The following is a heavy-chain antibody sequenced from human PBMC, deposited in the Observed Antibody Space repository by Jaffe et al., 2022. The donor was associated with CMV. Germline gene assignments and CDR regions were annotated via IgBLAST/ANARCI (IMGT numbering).Heavy chain of an antibody. J-gene: IGHJ4*02. V-gene: IGHV4-59*01. CDR2: IYYSGST. Sequence: QVQLQESGPGLVKPSETLSLTCTVSGGSISSYYWSWIRQPPGKGLEWIGYIYYSGSTNYNPSLKSRVTISVDTSKNQFSLKLSSVTAADTAVYYCARGYSGYEIGGDSLYFDYWGQGTLVTVSS. D-gene: IGHD5-12*01. CDR1: GGSISSYY. CDR3: ARGYSGYEIGGDSLYFDY.